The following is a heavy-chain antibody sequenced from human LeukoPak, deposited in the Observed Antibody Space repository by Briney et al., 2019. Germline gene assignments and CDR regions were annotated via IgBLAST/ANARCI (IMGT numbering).Heavy chain of an antibody. CDR3: ARRDYDFWSGYSTTNWFDP. Sequence: GESLQISCKGSGYSFTSYWIGWVRQMPGKGLEWMGIIYPGDSDTRYSPSFQGQVTISADKSISTAYLQWSSLKASDTAMYYCARRDYDFWSGYSTTNWFDPWGQGTLVTVSS. CDR2: IYPGDSDT. CDR1: GYSFTSYW. J-gene: IGHJ5*02. V-gene: IGHV5-51*01. D-gene: IGHD3-3*01.